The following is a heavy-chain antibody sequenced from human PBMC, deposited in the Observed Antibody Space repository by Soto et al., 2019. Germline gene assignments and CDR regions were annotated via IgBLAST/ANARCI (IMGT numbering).Heavy chain of an antibody. CDR1: GFSLSTSGVG. CDR3: AHKGYGDYPLDY. J-gene: IGHJ4*02. CDR2: IYWDGYK. D-gene: IGHD4-17*01. Sequence: QITLKESGPTLVKPTQTLTLTCTFSGFSLSTSGVGVGWIRQSPGKALEWLAVIYWDGYKHYSPSLKSRLTITEDTSNNQVVLTMTNMDPVDTATYYCAHKGYGDYPLDYWGQGTLVTVSS. V-gene: IGHV2-5*02.